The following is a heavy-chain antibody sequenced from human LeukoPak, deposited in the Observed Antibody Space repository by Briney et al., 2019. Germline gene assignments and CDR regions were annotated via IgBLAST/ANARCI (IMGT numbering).Heavy chain of an antibody. J-gene: IGHJ4*02. D-gene: IGHD6-19*01. CDR1: GFAFSNYW. V-gene: IGHV3-7*01. CDR2: IKQDGSEK. CDR3: ARSRWLDAFDY. Sequence: GGSLRLSCAASGFAFSNYWMTWVRQAPGKGLEWVANIKQDGSEKYYVDSVKGRFTISRDNAKNSLYLQMNSLRAGDTAVYYCARSRWLDAFDYWGQGTLVTVSS.